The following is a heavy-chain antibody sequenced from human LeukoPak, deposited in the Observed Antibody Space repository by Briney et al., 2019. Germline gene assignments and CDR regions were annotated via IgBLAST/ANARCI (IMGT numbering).Heavy chain of an antibody. V-gene: IGHV4-59*13. CDR1: GGSISSYY. J-gene: IGHJ4*02. CDR2: IYYSGST. D-gene: IGHD3-22*01. CDR3: ARSYYDSSGSSWYFDY. Sequence: SETLSLTCTVSGGSISSYYWSWIRQPPGKGLEWIGYIYYSGSTNYSPSHKSRVTISVDTSKNQFSLKLSSVTAADTAVYYCARSYYDSSGSSWYFDYWGQGTLVTVSS.